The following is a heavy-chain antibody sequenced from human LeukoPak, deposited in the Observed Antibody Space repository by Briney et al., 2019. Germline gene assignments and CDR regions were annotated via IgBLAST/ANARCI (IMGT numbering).Heavy chain of an antibody. D-gene: IGHD1-26*01. Sequence: SETLSLTCTVSGGSISSYYWSWIRQPPGKGLECIGYIYYSGSTNYNPSLKSRVTISVDTSKNQFSLKLSSVTAADTAVYYCARHGSYDAHYYYYGMDVWGQGTTVTVSS. V-gene: IGHV4-59*08. J-gene: IGHJ6*02. CDR3: ARHGSYDAHYYYYGMDV. CDR1: GGSISSYY. CDR2: IYYSGST.